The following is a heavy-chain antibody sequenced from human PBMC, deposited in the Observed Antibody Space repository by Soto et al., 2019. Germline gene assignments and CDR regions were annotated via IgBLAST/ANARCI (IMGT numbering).Heavy chain of an antibody. Sequence: GASLRLSCAASGFTFSSYAMHWVRQAPGKGLEWVAVISYDGSNKYYADSVKGRFTISRDNSKNTLYLQMNSLRAEDTAVYYCARGLSSSWPTAYYYYGMDVWGQGTTVTVSS. CDR1: GFTFSSYA. CDR2: ISYDGSNK. V-gene: IGHV3-30-3*01. J-gene: IGHJ6*02. D-gene: IGHD6-13*01. CDR3: ARGLSSSWPTAYYYYGMDV.